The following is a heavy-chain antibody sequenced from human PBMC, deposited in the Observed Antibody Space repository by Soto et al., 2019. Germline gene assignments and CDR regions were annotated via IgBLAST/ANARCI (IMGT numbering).Heavy chain of an antibody. J-gene: IGHJ6*02. D-gene: IGHD6-13*01. CDR2: INPNSGGT. V-gene: IGHV1-2*04. Sequence: GASVKVSCKASGYTFTGYYMHWVRQAPGQGLEWVGWINPNSGGTNYAQKFQGWVTMTRDTSISTAYMELSRLRSDDTAVYYCARDGGYSSSFKYYYYGMDVWGQGTTVTVSS. CDR1: GYTFTGYY. CDR3: ARDGGYSSSFKYYYYGMDV.